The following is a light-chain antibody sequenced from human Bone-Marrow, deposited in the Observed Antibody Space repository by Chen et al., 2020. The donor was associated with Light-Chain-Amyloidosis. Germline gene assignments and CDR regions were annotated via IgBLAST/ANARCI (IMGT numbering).Light chain of an antibody. J-gene: IGLJ2*01. Sequence: SYELTQPPSVYVSPGQTARSTCPGDDLPTKYAYWYQQKPGQAPVLVIHRDTERPSGISERFSGSSSGTTATLTISGVQAEDEADYHCQSADSSGTYEVIFGGGTKLTVL. V-gene: IGLV3-25*03. CDR2: RDT. CDR1: DLPTKY. CDR3: QSADSSGTYEVI.